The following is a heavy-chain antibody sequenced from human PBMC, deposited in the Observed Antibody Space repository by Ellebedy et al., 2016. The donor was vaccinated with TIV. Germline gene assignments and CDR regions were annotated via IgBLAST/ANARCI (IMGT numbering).Heavy chain of an antibody. CDR1: GYTFTSYG. J-gene: IGHJ6*03. D-gene: IGHD3-3*01. Sequence: ASVKVSCXASGYTFTSYGISWVRQAPGQGLEWMGWISAYNGNTNYAQKLQGRVTMTTDTSTSTAYMELRSLRSDDTAVYYCARDPYDFWSGYYLHYYYYYYMDVWGKGTTVTVSS. CDR2: ISAYNGNT. V-gene: IGHV1-18*01. CDR3: ARDPYDFWSGYYLHYYYYYYMDV.